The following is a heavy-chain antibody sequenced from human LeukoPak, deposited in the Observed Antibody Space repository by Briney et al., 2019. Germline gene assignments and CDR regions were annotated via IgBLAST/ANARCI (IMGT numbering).Heavy chain of an antibody. V-gene: IGHV3-21*01. D-gene: IGHD2-2*01. CDR2: ISSSSSYI. CDR1: GFTFSSYS. J-gene: IGHJ5*02. Sequence: GSLSLSCAASGFTFSSYSMNWVRQAPGKGLEWVSSISSSSSYIYYADSVKGRFTISRDNAKNSLYLQMNSLRAEDTAVYYCARDRSQYQLLWDLNWFDPWGQGTLVTVS. CDR3: ARDRSQYQLLWDLNWFDP.